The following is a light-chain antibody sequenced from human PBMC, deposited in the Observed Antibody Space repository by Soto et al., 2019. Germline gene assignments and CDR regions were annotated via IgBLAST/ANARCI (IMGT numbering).Light chain of an antibody. CDR2: EGT. Sequence: QSVLTQPASVSGSPGQSITISCTGTTSDVGSYSLVSWYQQHPGKAPKLMIYEGTKRLSGVSNRFSGSKSGNTASLTISGLQAEDEADYYCCSYAGSATYVFGTGTKATVL. J-gene: IGLJ1*01. V-gene: IGLV2-23*01. CDR1: TSDVGSYSL. CDR3: CSYAGSATYV.